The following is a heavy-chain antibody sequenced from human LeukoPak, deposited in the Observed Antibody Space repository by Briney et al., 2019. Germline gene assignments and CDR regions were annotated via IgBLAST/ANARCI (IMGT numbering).Heavy chain of an antibody. V-gene: IGHV1-46*01. CDR1: GYTFTSYN. D-gene: IGHD3-16*01. CDR3: ARDFRGTYASTDGFHI. CDR2: VNPSSGGI. J-gene: IGHJ3*02. Sequence: ASVKVSCKASGYTFTSYNMHWVRQAPGQGLEWMAIVNPSSGGISYAQNFKGRVTMTRDTSTSTVYMELSSLRSEDTAVYYCARDFRGTYASTDGFHIWGQGTMVTVSS.